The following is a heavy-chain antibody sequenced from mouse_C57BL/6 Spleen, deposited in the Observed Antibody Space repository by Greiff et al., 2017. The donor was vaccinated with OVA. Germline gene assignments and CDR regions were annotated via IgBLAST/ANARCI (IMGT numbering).Heavy chain of an antibody. CDR1: GFTFSDYY. J-gene: IGHJ2*01. CDR2: INYDGSST. CDR3: ARDRGYGSSHYFDY. D-gene: IGHD1-1*01. Sequence: EVKVVESEGGLVQPGSSMKLSCTASGFTFSDYYMAWVRQVPEKGLEWVANINYDGSSTYYLDSLKSRFIISRDNAKNILYLQMSSLKSEDTATYYCARDRGYGSSHYFDYWGQGTTLTVSS. V-gene: IGHV5-16*01.